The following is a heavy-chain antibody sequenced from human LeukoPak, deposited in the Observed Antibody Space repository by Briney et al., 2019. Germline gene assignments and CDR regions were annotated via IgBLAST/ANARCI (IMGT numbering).Heavy chain of an antibody. CDR1: GYTFTGYC. Sequence: ASVKVSCKASGYTFTGYCMHWVRQAPGQGLEWMGWINPNSGGTNYAQKFQGRATMTRDTSISTAYMELSRLRSDDTAVYYCARGVSDTMVRGVIITHWFDPWGQGALVTVSS. J-gene: IGHJ5*02. V-gene: IGHV1-2*02. D-gene: IGHD3-10*01. CDR2: INPNSGGT. CDR3: ARGVSDTMVRGVIITHWFDP.